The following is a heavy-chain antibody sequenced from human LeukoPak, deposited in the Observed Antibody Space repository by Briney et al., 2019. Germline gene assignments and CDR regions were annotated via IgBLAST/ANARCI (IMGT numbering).Heavy chain of an antibody. V-gene: IGHV3-21*01. CDR2: LRSGNNYD. D-gene: IGHD2-15*01. Sequence: PGGSLRLSCAASEFTVRTYSMNWVRQAPGKGLEWVSSLRSGNNYDNYADSVKGRFTISRDNAKNSLYLQMNSLRAEDTAVYYCATGRDCSGGSCYSVYWGQGTLVTVSS. J-gene: IGHJ4*02. CDR3: ATGRDCSGGSCYSVY. CDR1: EFTVRTYS.